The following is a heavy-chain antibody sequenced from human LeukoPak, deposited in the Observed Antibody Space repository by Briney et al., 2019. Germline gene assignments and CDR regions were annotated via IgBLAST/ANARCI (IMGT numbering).Heavy chain of an antibody. Sequence: PGGSLRLSCAASGFTFSSDWMSWVRQAPGEGLEWVANIKQDGGEKYYVDSVKGRFTISRDNAKNSLYLQMTSLRAEDTAVYYCARDRGSTSYYDSSGYYYRYWGQGTLVTVSS. CDR1: GFTFSSDW. CDR3: ARDRGSTSYYDSSGYYYRY. D-gene: IGHD3-22*01. J-gene: IGHJ4*02. CDR2: IKQDGGEK. V-gene: IGHV3-7*01.